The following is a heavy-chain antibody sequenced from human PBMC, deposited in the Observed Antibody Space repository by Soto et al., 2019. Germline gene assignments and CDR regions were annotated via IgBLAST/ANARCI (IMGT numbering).Heavy chain of an antibody. D-gene: IGHD6-19*01. CDR3: ARAGIAVYFDY. Sequence: PGGSLRLSCAASGFTFSSYAMHWVRQAPGKGLEWVAVISYDGSNKYYADSVKGRFTISRDNSKNTLYLQMNSLRAEDTAVYYCARAGIAVYFDYWGQGTLVTVSS. J-gene: IGHJ4*02. CDR2: ISYDGSNK. V-gene: IGHV3-30-3*01. CDR1: GFTFSSYA.